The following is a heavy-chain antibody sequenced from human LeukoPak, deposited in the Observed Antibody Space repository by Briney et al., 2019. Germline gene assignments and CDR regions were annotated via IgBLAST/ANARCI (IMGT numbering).Heavy chain of an antibody. CDR1: GGSISSSSYY. D-gene: IGHD2-21*02. Sequence: PSETLSLTCTVSGGSISSSSYYWGWIRQPPGKGLEWIGSIYYSGSTYYNPSLKSRVTISVDTSKNQFSLKLSSVTAADTAVYYCAREAYCGGDCYSYFDYWGQGTLVTVSS. CDR2: IYYSGST. J-gene: IGHJ4*02. V-gene: IGHV4-39*07. CDR3: AREAYCGGDCYSYFDY.